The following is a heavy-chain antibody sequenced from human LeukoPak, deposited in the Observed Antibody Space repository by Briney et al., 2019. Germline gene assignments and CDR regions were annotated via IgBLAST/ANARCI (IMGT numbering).Heavy chain of an antibody. CDR1: GYTFSGYY. CDR3: ARDLTATAAFDC. CDR2: INPNSGDT. V-gene: IGHV1-2*02. D-gene: IGHD6-13*01. Sequence: ASVKVSCKASGYTFSGYYMHWVRQAPGQGLEWMGWINPNSGDTHYAQRFQGRVTMTWDTSISTAYMELSRLYSDDTAAYSCARDLTATAAFDCWGQGTLVTVSS. J-gene: IGHJ4*02.